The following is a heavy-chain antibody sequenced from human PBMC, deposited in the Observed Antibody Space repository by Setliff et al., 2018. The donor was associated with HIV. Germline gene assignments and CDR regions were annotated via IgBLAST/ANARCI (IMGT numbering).Heavy chain of an antibody. Sequence: GGSLRLSCAASGFTFSSYALHWVSQAPGKGLEWVAFVRHDGDVQIYADSVKGRFTASRDNPKNTVSLQLNSLRIEDTAVYYCAKDFSWATDSWGQGTLVTVS. D-gene: IGHD2-15*01. CDR1: GFTFSSYA. CDR3: AKDFSWATDS. J-gene: IGHJ4*02. CDR2: VRHDGDVQ. V-gene: IGHV3-30*02.